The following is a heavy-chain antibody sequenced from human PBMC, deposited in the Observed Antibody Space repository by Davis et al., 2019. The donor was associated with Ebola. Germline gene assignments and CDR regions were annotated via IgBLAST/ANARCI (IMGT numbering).Heavy chain of an antibody. D-gene: IGHD6-13*01. Sequence: AASVKVSCKASGYTFTSYGISWVRQAPGQGLEWMGWISVYNGNTNYAQKLQGRVTMTTDTSTSTAYMELRSLRSDDTAVYYCARDRGYSSSWYFDYWGQGTLVTVSS. J-gene: IGHJ4*02. V-gene: IGHV1-18*01. CDR3: ARDRGYSSSWYFDY. CDR2: ISVYNGNT. CDR1: GYTFTSYG.